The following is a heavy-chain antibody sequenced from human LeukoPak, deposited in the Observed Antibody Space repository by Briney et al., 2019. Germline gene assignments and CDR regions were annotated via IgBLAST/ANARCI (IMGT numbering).Heavy chain of an antibody. V-gene: IGHV1-46*01. Sequence: ASVKVSCKASGYSFTAYYLHWVRQAPGQGLAWMGMINPSGGTTTYAQNFQGRVIMTRDTSTSTVYMELSSLTSGDTAVYFCARSFAGTTGGYWGQGTLVIVSS. D-gene: IGHD3-10*01. CDR3: ARSFAGTTGGY. J-gene: IGHJ4*02. CDR1: GYSFTAYY. CDR2: INPSGGTT.